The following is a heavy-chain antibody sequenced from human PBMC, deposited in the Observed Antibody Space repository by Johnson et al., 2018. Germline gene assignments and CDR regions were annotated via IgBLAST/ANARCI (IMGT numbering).Heavy chain of an antibody. D-gene: IGHD4-17*01. Sequence: QVQLVESGPGLVKASETLSLTCTVSGASISNYYWTWIRQPAGKGLEWIGLVDTSGNTYYNSSLKSRVTISVDTSKNQFSLRLTSVTAADTAVYYCARDRDRTYGRALDYWGQGTLVTVSS. CDR1: GASISNYY. CDR3: ARDRDRTYGRALDY. CDR2: VDTSGNT. J-gene: IGHJ4*02. V-gene: IGHV4-4*07.